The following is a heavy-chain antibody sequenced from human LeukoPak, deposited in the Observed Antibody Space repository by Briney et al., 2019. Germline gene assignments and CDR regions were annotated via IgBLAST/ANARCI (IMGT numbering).Heavy chain of an antibody. CDR3: ARAPGYGAAYYFDY. CDR2: IRPRGDNT. D-gene: IGHD1-1*01. J-gene: IGHJ4*02. Sequence: PGGALRLSWAAAGFTFSSYDMTWVRQAPGRGLEWVSSIRPRGDNTYYGDSVKGRFTISRDNSKNTLYLQMNSLRAEDTAVYYCARAPGYGAAYYFDYWGQGTLVTVSS. V-gene: IGHV3-23*01. CDR1: GFTFSSYD.